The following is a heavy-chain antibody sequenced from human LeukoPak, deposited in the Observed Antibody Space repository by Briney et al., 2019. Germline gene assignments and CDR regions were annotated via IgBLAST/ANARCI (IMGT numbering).Heavy chain of an antibody. J-gene: IGHJ4*02. D-gene: IGHD4-17*01. CDR3: VLIHDYGDYGGSASPPIDY. V-gene: IGHV3-48*03. CDR2: ISSSGSTI. CDR1: GFTFSSYE. Sequence: QPGGSLRLSCAASGFTFSSYEMNWVRQAPGKGLEWVSYISSSGSTIYYADSVKGRFTISRDNAKNSLYLQMNSLRAEDTAVYYCVLIHDYGDYGGSASPPIDYWGQGTLVTVSS.